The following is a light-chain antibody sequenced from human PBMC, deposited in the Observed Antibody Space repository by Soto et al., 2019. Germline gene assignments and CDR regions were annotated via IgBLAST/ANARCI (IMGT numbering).Light chain of an antibody. CDR1: QSVSSSY. CDR3: QQYGSSPGFT. Sequence: EIVLTQSPGTLSLSPGERATLSGRASQSVSSSYLAWYQQNTGQAPRLLISGASSRATGIPNRFSGSGSGTDFTLTISRLEPEDFAVYYCQQYGSSPGFTFGPGTKVDIK. J-gene: IGKJ3*01. V-gene: IGKV3-20*01. CDR2: GAS.